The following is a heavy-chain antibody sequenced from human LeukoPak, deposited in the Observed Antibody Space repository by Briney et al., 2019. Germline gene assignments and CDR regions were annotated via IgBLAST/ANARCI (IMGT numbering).Heavy chain of an antibody. CDR2: TSYSGST. CDR3: SRTTGGSAIIAAH. Sequence: PSETLSLTCTVSGGSISGSCCYWGWIRQTPGKDLEWIGSTSYSGSTHYNPSFKSRVTVSVDTSKNQFFLNLSSVTAADTAVYYCSRTTGGSAIIAAHWGQGTLVTVSS. CDR1: GGSISGSCCY. D-gene: IGHD3-10*01. V-gene: IGHV4-39*01. J-gene: IGHJ4*02.